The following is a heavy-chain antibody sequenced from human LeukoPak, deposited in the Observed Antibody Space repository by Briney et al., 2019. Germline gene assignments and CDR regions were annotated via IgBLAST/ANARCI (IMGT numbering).Heavy chain of an antibody. V-gene: IGHV4-34*01. CDR2: INHGGST. J-gene: IGHJ3*02. CDR3: ARGLRQWTARNAFDI. CDR1: GGSFSGYY. D-gene: IGHD6-19*01. Sequence: SETLSLTCAVYGGSFSGYYWSWIRQPPGKGLEWIGEINHGGSTNYNPSLKSRVTISVDTSKNQFSLKLSSVTAADTAVYYCARGLRQWTARNAFDIWGQGTMVTVSS.